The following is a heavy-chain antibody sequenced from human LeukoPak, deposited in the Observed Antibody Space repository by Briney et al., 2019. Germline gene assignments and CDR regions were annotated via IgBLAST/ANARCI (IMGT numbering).Heavy chain of an antibody. CDR2: IRYDGSNK. D-gene: IGHD5-24*01. CDR1: GFTFSSYG. Sequence: SGGSLRLSCAASGFTFSSYGMHWVRQAPGKGLEWVAFIRYDGSNKYYADSVKGRFTISRDNSKNTLYLQMNSLRAEDTAVYYCASYGDGYEYYFDYWGQGTLVTVSS. V-gene: IGHV3-30*02. CDR3: ASYGDGYEYYFDY. J-gene: IGHJ4*02.